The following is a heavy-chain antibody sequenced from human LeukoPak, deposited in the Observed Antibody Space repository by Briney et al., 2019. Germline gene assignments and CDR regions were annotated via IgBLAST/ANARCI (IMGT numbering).Heavy chain of an antibody. J-gene: IGHJ4*02. V-gene: IGHV4-59*01. CDR3: VRTNNPDFYDD. CDR2: VYYSGST. CDR1: SGSISGYY. Sequence: SETLCLSCTVSSGSISGYYLSWVRQPPGKGLEWIGYVYYSGSTNYNPSLKSRVTISVDTSRNQFSLKLTSVTAADTAVYYCVRTNNPDFYDDWGQGTLVTVSS.